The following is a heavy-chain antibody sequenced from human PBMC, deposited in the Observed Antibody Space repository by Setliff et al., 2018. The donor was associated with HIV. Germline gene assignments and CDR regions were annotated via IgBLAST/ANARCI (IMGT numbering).Heavy chain of an antibody. CDR2: IYTSGTT. D-gene: IGHD5-12*01. Sequence: SETLSLTCAVSSASISNYHWSWIRQTPGKGLEWIGSIYTSGTTNYNPSLEGRITTSVDLSKNHFSLNLHSVTAADTAFYFCVRPQPYTGYEYWFDPWGQGTLVTVSS. CDR3: VRPQPYTGYEYWFDP. CDR1: SASISNYH. V-gene: IGHV4-4*09. J-gene: IGHJ5*02.